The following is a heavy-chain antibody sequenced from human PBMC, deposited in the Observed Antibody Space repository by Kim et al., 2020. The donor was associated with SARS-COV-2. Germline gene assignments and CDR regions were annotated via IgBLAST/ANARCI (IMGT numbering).Heavy chain of an antibody. CDR2: SST. J-gene: IGHJ4*02. V-gene: IGHV3-74*01. Sequence: SSTTYADSVKGRFTISRDNAKNTLYLQMNGLRAEDTAVYYCARVGAGFDYWGQGTLVTVSS. CDR3: ARVGAGFDY. D-gene: IGHD3-16*01.